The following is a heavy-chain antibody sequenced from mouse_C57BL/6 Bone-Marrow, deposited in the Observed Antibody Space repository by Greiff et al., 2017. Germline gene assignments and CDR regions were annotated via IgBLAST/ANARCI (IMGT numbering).Heavy chain of an antibody. V-gene: IGHV3-6*01. J-gene: IGHJ1*03. CDR2: ISYDGSN. CDR1: GYSITSGYY. Sequence: EVQRVESGPGLVKPSQSLSLTCSVTGYSITSGYYWNWIRQFPGNKLEWMGYISYDGSNNYNPSLKNRISITRDTSKNQFFLKLNSVTTEDTATYYCARGGITTVVASNWYFDVWGTGTPVTVSS. D-gene: IGHD1-1*01. CDR3: ARGGITTVVASNWYFDV.